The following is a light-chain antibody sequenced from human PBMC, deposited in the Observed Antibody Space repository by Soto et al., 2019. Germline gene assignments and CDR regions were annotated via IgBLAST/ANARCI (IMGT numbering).Light chain of an antibody. CDR3: SSFVGAPVI. J-gene: IGLJ2*01. CDR1: STDVGEYNS. CDR2: EVN. Sequence: QSVRTQPPSASGSPGQSVTIPCAGTSTDVGEYNSVSWYQQHPGKVPKLIIFEVNKRPSGVPDRFSGSKSGDTASLTVSGLQAEDEADYYCSSFVGAPVIFGGGTKVTVL. V-gene: IGLV2-8*01.